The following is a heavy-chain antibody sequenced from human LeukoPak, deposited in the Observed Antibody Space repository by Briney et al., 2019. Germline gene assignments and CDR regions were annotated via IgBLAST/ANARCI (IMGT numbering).Heavy chain of an antibody. Sequence: SETLSLTCTVSSDSISNSAYHWGWIRQPPGRGLEWIGSIYYSGGTYYNPSLKSRVTISVDTSKNQFSLKLSSVTAADTAVYYCARDSSDIRSLIAHWGQGTLVTVSS. J-gene: IGHJ1*01. CDR1: SDSISNSAYH. CDR3: ARDSSDIRSLIAH. CDR2: IYYSGGT. V-gene: IGHV4-39*07. D-gene: IGHD2-15*01.